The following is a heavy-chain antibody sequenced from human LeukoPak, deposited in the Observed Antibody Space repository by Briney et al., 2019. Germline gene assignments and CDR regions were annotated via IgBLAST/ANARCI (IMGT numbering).Heavy chain of an antibody. J-gene: IGHJ4*02. CDR2: IYYSGST. CDR3: ARLGDILTGYYDYYFDY. CDR1: GGSISSYY. D-gene: IGHD3-9*01. V-gene: IGHV4-59*08. Sequence: PSETLSLTCTVSGGSISSYYWSWIRQPPGKGLEWIGYIYYSGSTNYNPSLKSRVTISVDTSKNQFSLKLSSVTAADTAVYYCARLGDILTGYYDYYFDYWGQGTLVTVSS.